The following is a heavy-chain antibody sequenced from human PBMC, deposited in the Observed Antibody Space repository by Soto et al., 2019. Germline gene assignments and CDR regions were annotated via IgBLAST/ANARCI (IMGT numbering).Heavy chain of an antibody. CDR1: GYTFTTYG. D-gene: IGHD4-17*01. CDR2: INVYNGNT. Sequence: QVQMVQSGAEVKKPGASVKVSCKASGYTFTTYGVTWVRQAPGQGLEWMGWINVYNGNTNYAQKLRGRLTMTTDTSTSTAYMELRRLKSDDTAVYFCARGGVGRGLRPNDYWGQGTLVTVSS. V-gene: IGHV1-18*01. J-gene: IGHJ4*02. CDR3: ARGGVGRGLRPNDY.